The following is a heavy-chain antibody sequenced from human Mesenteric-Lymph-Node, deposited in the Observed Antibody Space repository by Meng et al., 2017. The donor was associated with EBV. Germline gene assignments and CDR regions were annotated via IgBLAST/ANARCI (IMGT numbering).Heavy chain of an antibody. CDR2: IYYSGNT. J-gene: IGHJ4*02. CDR3: ARDVWYFDP. V-gene: IGHV4-30-4*01. Sequence: QGHLQESGPGLVKPSQTRSLTCTVSGDSISSAGYYWSWIRQPPGKGLEWIGYIYYSGNTYYNPSLRSRVTISIDTSRNQFFLNLSSVTAADTAVYYCARDVWYFDPWGQGTLVTVSS. CDR1: GDSISSAGYY. D-gene: IGHD5/OR15-5a*01.